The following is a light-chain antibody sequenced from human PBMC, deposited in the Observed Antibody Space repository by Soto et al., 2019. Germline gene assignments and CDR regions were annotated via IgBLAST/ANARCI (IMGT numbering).Light chain of an antibody. J-gene: IGKJ1*01. CDR3: QQYGSSPRT. Sequence: EIVLTQSPATLSLSPGERATLSCRASQSVSKYLAWYQQKPGQAPRLLIHDASNRATGIPARFSGSGSGTDFTLTISSLEPEDFAVYYCQQYGSSPRTFGQGTKVEIK. CDR1: QSVSKY. CDR2: DAS. V-gene: IGKV3-11*01.